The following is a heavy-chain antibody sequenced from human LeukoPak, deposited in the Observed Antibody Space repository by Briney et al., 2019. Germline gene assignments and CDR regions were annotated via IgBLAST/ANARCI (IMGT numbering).Heavy chain of an antibody. V-gene: IGHV4-4*07. CDR2: IYTSGST. CDR3: ARAPAAGTFPYYFDY. CDR1: GGSISSYY. Sequence: PSETLSLTCTVSGGSISSYYWSWIRQPPGKGLEWIGRIYTSGSTNYNPSLKSRVTMSVDTSKNQFSLKLSSVTAADTAVYYCARAPAAGTFPYYFDYWGQGTLVTVSS. J-gene: IGHJ4*02. D-gene: IGHD6-13*01.